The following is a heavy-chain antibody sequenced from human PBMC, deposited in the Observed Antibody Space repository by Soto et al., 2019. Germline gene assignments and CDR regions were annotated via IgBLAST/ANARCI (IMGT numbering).Heavy chain of an antibody. Sequence: ESGGGVVQPGRSLRLSCAASRFTFSSYGMHWVRQAPGKGLEWVAVIWYDGSNKYYADSVKGRFTISRDNSKNTLYLQMNSLRAEDTAVYYCARPSGGSWSSFDYWGQGTLVTVSS. CDR3: ARPSGGSWSSFDY. CDR2: IWYDGSNK. V-gene: IGHV3-33*01. CDR1: RFTFSSYG. D-gene: IGHD1-26*01. J-gene: IGHJ4*02.